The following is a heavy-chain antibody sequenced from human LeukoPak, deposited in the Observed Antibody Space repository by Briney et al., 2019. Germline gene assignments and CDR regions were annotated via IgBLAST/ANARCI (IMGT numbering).Heavy chain of an antibody. J-gene: IGHJ6*02. CDR2: IYYSGST. Sequence: SETLSLTCTVSGGSISSYYWSWLRQPPGKGLEWIGYIYYSGSTNYNPSLKSRVTISVDTSKNQFSLKLSSVTAADTAVYYCARDPGSGWPYYYYGMDVWGQGTTVTVSS. CDR3: ARDPGSGWPYYYYGMDV. V-gene: IGHV4-59*01. CDR1: GGSISSYY. D-gene: IGHD6-19*01.